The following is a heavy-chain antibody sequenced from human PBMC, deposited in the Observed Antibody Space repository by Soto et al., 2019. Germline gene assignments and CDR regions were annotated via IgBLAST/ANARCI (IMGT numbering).Heavy chain of an antibody. J-gene: IGHJ5*02. CDR1: GGTFSSYA. Sequence: VSCKASGGTFSSYAISWVRQAPGQGLEWMGGIIPIFGTANYAQKFQGRVTITADESTSTAYMELSSLRSEDTAVYYCARDTPRGQLGPIWFDPWGQGTLVTVSS. CDR2: IIPIFGTA. CDR3: ARDTPRGQLGPIWFDP. V-gene: IGHV1-69*01. D-gene: IGHD6-6*01.